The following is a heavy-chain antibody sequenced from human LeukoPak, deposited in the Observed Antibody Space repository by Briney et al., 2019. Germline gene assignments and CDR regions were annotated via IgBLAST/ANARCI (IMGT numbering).Heavy chain of an antibody. CDR1: GGSISSSSYY. Sequence: SETLSLTCTVSGGSISSSSYYWGWIRQPPGKGLEWIGSIYYSGSTYYNPSLKSRVTISVDTSKNQFSLKLSSVTAADTAVYYCARRDRNPHYGMDVWGQGTTVTVSS. V-gene: IGHV4-39*01. CDR2: IYYSGST. J-gene: IGHJ6*02. CDR3: ARRDRNPHYGMDV.